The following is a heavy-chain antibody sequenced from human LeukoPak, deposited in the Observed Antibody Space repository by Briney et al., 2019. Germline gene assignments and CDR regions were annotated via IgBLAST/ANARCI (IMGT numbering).Heavy chain of an antibody. J-gene: IGHJ6*02. Sequence: GASVKVSCKASGYTFTSYAMHWVRQAPGQRLEWMGWNNAGNGNTKYSQKFQGRVTITRDTSASTAYMELSSLRSEDTAVYYCARDQGGSYRYYYYGMDVWGQGTTVTVSS. CDR2: NNAGNGNT. V-gene: IGHV1-3*01. D-gene: IGHD1-26*01. CDR3: ARDQGGSYRYYYYGMDV. CDR1: GYTFTSYA.